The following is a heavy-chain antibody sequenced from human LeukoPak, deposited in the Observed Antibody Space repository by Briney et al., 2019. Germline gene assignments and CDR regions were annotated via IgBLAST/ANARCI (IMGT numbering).Heavy chain of an antibody. J-gene: IGHJ6*02. CDR2: ISSGSSSR. Sequence: GGFLRLSCAASGFTFNTFDMTWVRQAPGKGLEWVSYISSGSSSRYYADSVKGRFTISRDNAKNSLYLQRNSLRAEDTAVYFCARLRYYAVDVWGQGTTVIVSS. V-gene: IGHV3-48*01. CDR3: ARLRYYAVDV. CDR1: GFTFNTFD.